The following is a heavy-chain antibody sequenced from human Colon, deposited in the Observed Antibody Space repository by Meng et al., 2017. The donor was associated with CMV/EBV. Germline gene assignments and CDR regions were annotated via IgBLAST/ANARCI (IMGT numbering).Heavy chain of an antibody. Sequence: TLSTYASEWCHQTPGKGLGWEGVVSNDESKKYHADSVRGRFIITRNSSKNTLYLQMNRLRADDTAMYYCAKDGREFHDCVWGGHPDYWGQGTLVTVSS. V-gene: IGHV3-30*18. J-gene: IGHJ4*02. CDR2: VSNDESKK. CDR1: TLSTYA. CDR3: AKDGREFHDCVWGGHPDY. D-gene: IGHD3-16*01.